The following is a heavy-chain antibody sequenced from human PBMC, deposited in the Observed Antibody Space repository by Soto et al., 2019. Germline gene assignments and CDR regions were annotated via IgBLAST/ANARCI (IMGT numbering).Heavy chain of an antibody. D-gene: IGHD3-22*01. CDR2: ISGSGGST. J-gene: IGHJ4*02. Sequence: QAGGSLRLSCAASGFTFSSYAMSWVRQAPGKGLEWVSAISGSGGSTYYADSVKGRFTISRDNSKNTLYLQVNSLRAEDTAVYYCAKLYDSSGYYYTSPFDYWGQGTLVTVSS. CDR1: GFTFSSYA. V-gene: IGHV3-23*01. CDR3: AKLYDSSGYYYTSPFDY.